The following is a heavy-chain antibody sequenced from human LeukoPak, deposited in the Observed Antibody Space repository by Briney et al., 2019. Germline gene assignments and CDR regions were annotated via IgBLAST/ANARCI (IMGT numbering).Heavy chain of an antibody. D-gene: IGHD3-3*01. CDR1: GGSFSGYY. CDR3: ARGPYDFWSGYYHGPAY. J-gene: IGHJ4*02. CDR2: INHSGST. Sequence: NPSETLSLTCAVYGGSFSGYYWSWIRQPPGKGLEWIGEINHSGSTNYNPSLKSRVTISVDTSKNQFSLKLSSVTAADTAVYYCARGPYDFWSGYYHGPAYWGQGTLVTVSS. V-gene: IGHV4-34*01.